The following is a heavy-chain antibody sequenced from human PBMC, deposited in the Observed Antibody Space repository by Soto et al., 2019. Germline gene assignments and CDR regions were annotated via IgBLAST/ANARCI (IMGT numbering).Heavy chain of an antibody. CDR2: ISGSGVST. CDR3: AKGVRFLEWLFPFDY. Sequence: GGSLRLSCAASGFTFSSFAMNWVRQAPGKGLEWVSGISGSGVSTYYADSVKGRFTISRDNSRNTLYLQMNSLRAEDTAVYYCAKGVRFLEWLFPFDYWGQGTLVTVSS. V-gene: IGHV3-23*01. CDR1: GFTFSSFA. J-gene: IGHJ4*02. D-gene: IGHD3-3*01.